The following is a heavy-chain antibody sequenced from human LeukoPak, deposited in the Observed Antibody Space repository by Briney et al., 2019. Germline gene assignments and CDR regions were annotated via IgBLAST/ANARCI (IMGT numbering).Heavy chain of an antibody. CDR2: IYYTGST. D-gene: IGHD5-12*01. V-gene: IGHV4-59*08. J-gene: IGHJ4*02. CDR3: ARLGLGLRLRVPF. Sequence: SETLSLTCTVSGGSISSSFWSWIRQPPGKGLEYIGYIYYTGSTNYSPSLKSRATISVDTSKNQFSLKLSSVTAADTAVYYCARLGLGLRLRVPFWGQGTLVTVSS. CDR1: GGSISSSF.